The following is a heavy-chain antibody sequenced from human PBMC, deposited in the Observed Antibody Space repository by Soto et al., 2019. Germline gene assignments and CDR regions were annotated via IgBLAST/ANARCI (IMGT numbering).Heavy chain of an antibody. CDR2: ISGSSTYI. J-gene: IGHJ4*02. V-gene: IGHV3-21*01. Sequence: GGSLRLSYAVSGFTFSTYTMNWVRQAPGKGLEWVSSISGSSTYIYYADSVKGRFTISRDNAKNSLYLQMNSLRAEDTAVYYCARGYSGYASSHDFWGQGALVTVSS. CDR3: ARGYSGYASSHDF. D-gene: IGHD5-12*01. CDR1: GFTFSTYT.